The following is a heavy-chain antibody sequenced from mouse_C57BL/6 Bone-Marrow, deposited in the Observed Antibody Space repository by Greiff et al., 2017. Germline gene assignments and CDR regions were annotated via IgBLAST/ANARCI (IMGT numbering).Heavy chain of an antibody. V-gene: IGHV1-7*01. CDR2: INPSSGYT. CDR1: GYTFTSYW. Sequence: VQVVESGAELAKPGASVKLSCKASGYTFTSYWMHWVKQRPGQGLEWIGYINPSSGYTKYNQKFKDKATLTADKSSSTAYMQLSSLTYEDSAVYYCARRRGTGLYYFDYWGQGTTLTVAS. CDR3: ARRRGTGLYYFDY. J-gene: IGHJ2*01. D-gene: IGHD3-3*01.